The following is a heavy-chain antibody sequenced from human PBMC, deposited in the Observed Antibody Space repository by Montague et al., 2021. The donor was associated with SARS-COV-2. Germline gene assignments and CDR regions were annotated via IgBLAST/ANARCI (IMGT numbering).Heavy chain of an antibody. J-gene: IGHJ4*02. CDR2: IHYSGSN. V-gene: IGHV4-59*01. CDR1: GGSIGSYY. D-gene: IGHD3-10*01. CDR3: ARSLDPSGTYYLPY. Sequence: SETLSLTCSVSGGSIGSYYWSWLRQPPGKGLEWIGHIHYSGSNTYSTSFKSRVTISIDTPKNQFFLKLSSVTAADTAVYYCARSLDPSGTYYLPYWGQGTLVTVSS.